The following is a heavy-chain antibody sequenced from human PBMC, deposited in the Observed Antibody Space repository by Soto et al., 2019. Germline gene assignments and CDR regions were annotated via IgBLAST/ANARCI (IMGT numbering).Heavy chain of an antibody. CDR2: IWYDGSNK. D-gene: IGHD3-3*01. J-gene: IGHJ6*02. V-gene: IGHV3-33*01. CDR3: ARVGEAYYYGMDV. Sequence: GGSLRLSCAASGFTFSSYGMHWVRQAPGKGLEWVAVIWYDGSNKYYADSVKGRFTISRDNSKNTLYLQMNSLRAEDTAVYYCARVGEAYYYGMDVWGQGTTVTVSS. CDR1: GFTFSSYG.